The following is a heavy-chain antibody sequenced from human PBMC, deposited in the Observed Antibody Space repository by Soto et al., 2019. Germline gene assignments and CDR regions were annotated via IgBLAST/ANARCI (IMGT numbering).Heavy chain of an antibody. J-gene: IGHJ3*02. Sequence: XVSLTFSFAASGFTFSTYLRSWVRQTPGKGLEWVANIKQDGSEKYYVDSVKGRFTISRDNAKNSLYLQMNSLRAEDTAVYYCARAPLLIRFGETNASLDIWGQGTMVTVSS. CDR3: ARAPLLIRFGETNASLDI. CDR2: IKQDGSEK. CDR1: GFTFSTYL. D-gene: IGHD3-10*01. V-gene: IGHV3-7*01.